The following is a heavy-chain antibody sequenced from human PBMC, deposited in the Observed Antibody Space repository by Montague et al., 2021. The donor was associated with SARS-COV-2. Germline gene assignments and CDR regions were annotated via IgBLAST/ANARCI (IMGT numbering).Heavy chain of an antibody. J-gene: IGHJ6*03. Sequence: SVKVSCKVSGYTLTELSMHWVRQAPGKGLEWMGGFDPEDGETIYAQKFQGRVTMTEDTSTDTAYMELSSLRSEDTAVHYCATTRDVVTARGYMDVWGKGTTVTVSS. CDR2: FDPEDGET. CDR1: GYTLTELS. CDR3: ATTRDVVTARGYMDV. V-gene: IGHV1-24*01. D-gene: IGHD5-18*01.